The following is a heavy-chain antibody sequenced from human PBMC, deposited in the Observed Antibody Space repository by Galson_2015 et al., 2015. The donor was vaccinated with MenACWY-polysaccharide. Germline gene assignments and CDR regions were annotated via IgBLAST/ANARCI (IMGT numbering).Heavy chain of an antibody. J-gene: IGHJ4*02. CDR1: GFTFSNYA. CDR2: IGGSGSNT. D-gene: IGHD2-2*01. Sequence: SLRLSCAASGFTFSNYAMSWVRQAPGKGLEWVSTIGGSGSNTHYADSVKGRFTISRDNSKNTLSLHMSSLRAEDTAVYYCARVRYSTGKYQFDYWGQGTLVAVSS. CDR3: ARVRYSTGKYQFDY. V-gene: IGHV3-23*01.